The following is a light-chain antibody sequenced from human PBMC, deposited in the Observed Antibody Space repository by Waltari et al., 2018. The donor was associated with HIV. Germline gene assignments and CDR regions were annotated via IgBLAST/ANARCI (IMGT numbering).Light chain of an antibody. V-gene: IGLV1-47*01. Sequence: QSVLTQPPSASGTPGQRVTLSCSGSHPKIGSNNVHWYQQPPGAAPKLLISLNDQRPSGVPDRFSGSKSGTSASLVISGLRSEDEADYFCSVWDDSLAGWMFGGGTRLTVL. CDR3: SVWDDSLAGWM. CDR1: HPKIGSNN. CDR2: LND. J-gene: IGLJ3*02.